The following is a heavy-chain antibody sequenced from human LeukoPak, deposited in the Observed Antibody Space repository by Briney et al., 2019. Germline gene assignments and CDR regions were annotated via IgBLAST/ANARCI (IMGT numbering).Heavy chain of an antibody. CDR2: ISAYNGNT. D-gene: IGHD6-19*01. CDR3: ARREAIAVAGIASWWFDP. V-gene: IGHV1-18*01. Sequence: ASVTVSCKASGYTFTSYGISWVRQAPGQGLEWMGWISAYNGNTNYAQKLQGRVTMTTDTSTSTAYMELRSLRSDDTAVYYCARREAIAVAGIASWWFDPWGQGTLVTVSS. CDR1: GYTFTSYG. J-gene: IGHJ5*02.